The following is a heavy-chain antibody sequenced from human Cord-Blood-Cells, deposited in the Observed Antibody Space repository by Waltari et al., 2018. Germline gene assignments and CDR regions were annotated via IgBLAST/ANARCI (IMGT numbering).Heavy chain of an antibody. V-gene: IGHV1-2*02. CDR3: ARDQVRDGGSVWAFDI. CDR1: GYTFTGYY. CDR2: INPNSGGT. J-gene: IGHJ3*02. Sequence: QVQLVQSGAEVKKPGASVKVSCKASGYTFTGYYMHWVRQAPGQGLEWMGWINPNSGGTNYAQKFQGRVTMTRDTSISTAYMELSRLRSDDTAVYYCARDQVRDGGSVWAFDIWGQGTVVTVSS. D-gene: IGHD3-16*01.